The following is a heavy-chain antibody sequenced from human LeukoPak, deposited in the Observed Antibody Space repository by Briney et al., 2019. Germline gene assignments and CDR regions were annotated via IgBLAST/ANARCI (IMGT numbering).Heavy chain of an antibody. Sequence: ASVRVSCKASGYTFTSYDINWVRQATGQGLEWMGWMNPNSGNTGYAQKFQGRVTITRNTSISTAYMELSSLRSEDTAVYYCARAVGGYSYGYYFDYWGQGTLVTVSS. D-gene: IGHD5-18*01. CDR2: MNPNSGNT. CDR3: ARAVGGYSYGYYFDY. CDR1: GYTFTSYD. V-gene: IGHV1-8*03. J-gene: IGHJ4*02.